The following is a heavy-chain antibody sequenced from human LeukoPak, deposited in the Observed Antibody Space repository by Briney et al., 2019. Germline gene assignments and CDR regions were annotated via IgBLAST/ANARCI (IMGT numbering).Heavy chain of an antibody. CDR2: ISYDGSNK. V-gene: IGHV3-30-3*01. CDR1: GFTFSSYA. CDR3: ARGSSAV. Sequence: GRSLRLSCAASGFTFSSYAMHWVRQAPGKGLEWVAVISYDGSNKYYADSVKGRFTISRDNSKNTLYLQMNSLRAEDTAVYYCARGSSAVWGQGTTVTVSS. J-gene: IGHJ6*02.